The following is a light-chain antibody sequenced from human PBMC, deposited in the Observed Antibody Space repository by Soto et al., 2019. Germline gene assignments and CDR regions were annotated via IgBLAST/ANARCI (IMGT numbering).Light chain of an antibody. CDR2: AVH. CDR3: CSYAGSSTYV. Sequence: SVLPQPASVSGSPGPSITLSCTGARSGVGYYNLVSWYQPHPGKAPQLLIYAVHKRPSGVSNRFSGSKSGNTASLTISGLQAEDEADYHCCSYAGSSTYVFGPGTKVTVL. J-gene: IGLJ1*01. V-gene: IGLV2-23*02. CDR1: RSGVGYYNL.